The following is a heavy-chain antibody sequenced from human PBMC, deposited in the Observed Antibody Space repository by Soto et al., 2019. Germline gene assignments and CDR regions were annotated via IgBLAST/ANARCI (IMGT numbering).Heavy chain of an antibody. CDR2: IYHIGST. CDR1: GGSISNDGHS. V-gene: IGHV4-30-2*01. CDR3: ARGSASRFFDL. J-gene: IGHJ2*01. Sequence: QLQLQESGSGLVKPSQTLSLTCAVSGGSISNDGHSWSWIRQPPGKGLEWIGYIYHIGSTKYNPRLRSRVTISVDRYKNQFSLELSSVTAADTAVSYCARGSASRFFDLWGRGTLVTVSS.